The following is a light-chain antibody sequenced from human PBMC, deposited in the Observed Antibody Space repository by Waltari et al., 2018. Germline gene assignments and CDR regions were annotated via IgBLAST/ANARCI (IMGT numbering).Light chain of an antibody. CDR3: LLAYGGIRV. V-gene: IGLV7-46*01. J-gene: IGLJ2*01. CDR1: TGPVTSDPH. CDR2: DTS. Sequence: QAVVTQEPSVTVSPGGTVTLTCGSSTGPVTSDPHPYWFQLKPGQAPTTLLYDTSARHSWTPGRFSGSLLGDKAALTVSGIMPEDEATYYCLLAYGGIRVFGGGTMLTVL.